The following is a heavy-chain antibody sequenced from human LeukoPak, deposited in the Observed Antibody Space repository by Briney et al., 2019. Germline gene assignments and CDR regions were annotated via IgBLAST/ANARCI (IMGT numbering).Heavy chain of an antibody. CDR1: GFPFDDYA. CDR2: ISWNSGSI. Sequence: GGSLRLSCAASGFPFDDYAMHWVRPAPGKGLEWVSGISWNSGSIGYAHSVKGRFTISRDNAKNSLYLQMNSLRAEDTALYYCAKDTGWELLQVDYWGQGTMVTVSS. CDR3: AKDTGWELLQVDY. V-gene: IGHV3-9*01. J-gene: IGHJ4*02. D-gene: IGHD1-26*01.